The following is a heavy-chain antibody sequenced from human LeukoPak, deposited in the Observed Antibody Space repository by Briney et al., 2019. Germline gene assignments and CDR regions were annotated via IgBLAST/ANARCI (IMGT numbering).Heavy chain of an antibody. CDR1: GFTFSSYS. J-gene: IGHJ4*02. V-gene: IGHV3-21*06. CDR3: ARAPLTSFDNSGYDY. CDR2: ISSSSRYI. Sequence: GGSLRLSCAASGFTFSSYSMSWVRQAPGKGLEWVSSISSSSRYIYDADPLKGRFTISRDNAKNSLYLQMNSLRAEDTAIYYCARAPLTSFDNSGYDYWGQGTLVTVSS. D-gene: IGHD3-22*01.